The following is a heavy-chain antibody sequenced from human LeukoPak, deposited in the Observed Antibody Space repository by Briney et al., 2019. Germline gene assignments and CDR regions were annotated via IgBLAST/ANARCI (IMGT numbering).Heavy chain of an antibody. V-gene: IGHV4-39*07. Sequence: SETLSLTCTVSGSSISNNKYYWGWIRQPPGKGLEWIGSIYYSGSTYYNPSLKSRVTMSVDTSKNQFSLKLSSVTAADTAVYYCARDRGEEAFDIWGQGTMVTVSS. D-gene: IGHD3-16*01. CDR1: GSSISNNKYY. CDR3: ARDRGEEAFDI. J-gene: IGHJ3*02. CDR2: IYYSGST.